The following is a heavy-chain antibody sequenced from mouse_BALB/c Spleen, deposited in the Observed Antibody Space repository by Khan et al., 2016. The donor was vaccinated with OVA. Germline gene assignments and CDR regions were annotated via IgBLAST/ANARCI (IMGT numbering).Heavy chain of an antibody. V-gene: IGHV9-3-1*01. CDR1: GYTFTNYG. J-gene: IGHJ4*01. CDR2: INTYTGEP. D-gene: IGHD2-10*01. Sequence: QIQLVQSGPELKKPGETVKISCKASGYTFTNYGMNWVKQSPGKALKWMGWINTYTGEPTYADDFKGRFAFSLETSASTAYLQINKLKNEDTATYFCARPPYFSYTLDHWGQGTSVTVSS. CDR3: ARPPYFSYTLDH.